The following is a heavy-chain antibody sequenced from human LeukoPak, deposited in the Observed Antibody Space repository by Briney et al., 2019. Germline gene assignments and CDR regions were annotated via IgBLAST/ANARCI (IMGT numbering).Heavy chain of an antibody. Sequence: SETLSLTCTVSGGSISSSSYYWGWIRQPPGKGLEWIGSIYYSGSTYYNPSLKSRVTISVDTSKNQFSLKLSSVTAADTAVYYCASHSGYDPRNYYFDYWGQGTLVTVSS. CDR3: ASHSGYDPRNYYFDY. V-gene: IGHV4-39*01. CDR1: GGSISSSSYY. CDR2: IYYSGST. J-gene: IGHJ4*02. D-gene: IGHD5-12*01.